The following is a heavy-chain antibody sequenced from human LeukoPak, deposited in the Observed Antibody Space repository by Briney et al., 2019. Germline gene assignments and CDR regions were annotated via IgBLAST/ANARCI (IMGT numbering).Heavy chain of an antibody. Sequence: ASVKVSCKVSGYALSESSIHWVRQTPGEGFEWMGGFDPEYVETTYAQKFRGRVTMTEDTSTDTAYMELSSLRSEDTAVYYCAGNIVVVPAACFDIWGQGTMVTVSS. V-gene: IGHV1-24*01. D-gene: IGHD2-2*01. J-gene: IGHJ3*02. CDR2: FDPEYVET. CDR1: GYALSESS. CDR3: AGNIVVVPAACFDI.